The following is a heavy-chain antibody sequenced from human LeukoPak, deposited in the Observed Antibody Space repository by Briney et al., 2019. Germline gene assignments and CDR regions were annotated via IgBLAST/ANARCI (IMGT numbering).Heavy chain of an antibody. CDR1: GYIFPGYY. D-gene: IGHD3-10*01. CDR3: ARDSSASYKGSWFDP. J-gene: IGHJ5*02. V-gene: IGHV1-2*02. CDR2: ISPNSGDT. Sequence: ASVKVSCKASGYIFPGYYMHWVRQAPGQELEWMGCISPNSGDTKYAQKFQGRLTMTTDTSITTACMELSGLRSDDTAVYFCARDSSASYKGSWFDPWGQGTLVTVSS.